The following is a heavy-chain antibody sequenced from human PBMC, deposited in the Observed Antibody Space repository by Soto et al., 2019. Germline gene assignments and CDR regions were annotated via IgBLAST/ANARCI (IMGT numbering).Heavy chain of an antibody. CDR3: ARDSYWPNGIH. CDR2: IAYDGSNK. V-gene: IGHV3-30*03. J-gene: IGHJ4*02. D-gene: IGHD2-8*02. Sequence: GGSLRLSCAASGFSFSSSGMHWVRQAPGKGLEWVAVIAYDGSNKYYGDSVKGRFTISRDNSKNTLYLQMNSLTTEDTAVYYCARDSYWPNGIHWGQGTLVTVSS. CDR1: GFSFSSSG.